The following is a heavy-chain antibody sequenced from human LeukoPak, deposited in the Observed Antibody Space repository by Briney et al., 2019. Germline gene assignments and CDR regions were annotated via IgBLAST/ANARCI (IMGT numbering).Heavy chain of an antibody. J-gene: IGHJ4*02. V-gene: IGHV4-34*01. D-gene: IGHD6-13*01. CDR2: INHSGST. CDR3: ARQGYSRSWYIFDY. CDR1: GGSFSGYY. Sequence: SETLSLTCAVYGGSFSGYYWSWIRQPPGKGLEWIGEINHSGSTNYNPSLKSRVTISVDTSKNQFSLKLSSVTAADTAVYYCARQGYSRSWYIFDYWGQGTLVTVSS.